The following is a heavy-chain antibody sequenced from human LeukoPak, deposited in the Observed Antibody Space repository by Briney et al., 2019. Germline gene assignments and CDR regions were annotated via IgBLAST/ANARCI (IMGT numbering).Heavy chain of an antibody. J-gene: IGHJ3*02. CDR3: ATAASVVVPAAQDAFDI. V-gene: IGHV1-8*01. CDR1: GYTFTSYD. CDR2: MNPNSGNT. Sequence: GASVKVSCKASGYTFTSYDINWVRQATGQGLEWMGWMNPNSGNTGYAQKFQGRVTMTRNTSISTAYMELSSLRSEDTAVYYCATAASVVVPAAQDAFDIWGQGTMVTVSS. D-gene: IGHD2-2*01.